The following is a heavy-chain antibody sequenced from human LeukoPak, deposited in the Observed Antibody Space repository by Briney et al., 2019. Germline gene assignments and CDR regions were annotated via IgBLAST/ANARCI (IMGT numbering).Heavy chain of an antibody. CDR1: GFTFSSYC. V-gene: IGHV3-74*01. D-gene: IGHD3-22*01. CDR3: ARVRYYYDSSGYYTHYYFDY. Sequence: PGGSLRLSCAASGFTFSSYCMHWVRQAPGKGLVWVSRIKSDGSSTSYADSVKGRFTISRDNAKNTLYLQMNSLRAEDTAVYYCARVRYYYDSSGYYTHYYFDYWGQGTLVTVSS. CDR2: IKSDGSST. J-gene: IGHJ4*02.